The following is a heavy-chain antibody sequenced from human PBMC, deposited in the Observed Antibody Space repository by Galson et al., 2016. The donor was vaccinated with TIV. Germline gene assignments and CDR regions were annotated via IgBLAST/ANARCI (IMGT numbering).Heavy chain of an antibody. CDR1: GGTFSSYA. CDR2: IIPILGMT. J-gene: IGHJ4*02. Sequence: SVKVSCKASGGTFSSYALSWVRQAPGQGLEWMGRIIPILGMTNYAQRFQGRVTITADRSATTAYMELNSLRSEDTAVYYCARSPHSAYGTFSDYWGQGTLVAVSS. CDR3: ARSPHSAYGTFSDY. V-gene: IGHV1-69*04. D-gene: IGHD5-12*01.